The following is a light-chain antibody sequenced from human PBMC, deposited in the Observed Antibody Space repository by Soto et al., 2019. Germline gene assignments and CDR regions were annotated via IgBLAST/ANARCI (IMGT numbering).Light chain of an antibody. V-gene: IGKV3-15*01. CDR2: HAS. Sequence: EIVMTQSPATLSVSPGERATLSCRASQSVSSNLAWYQQKPGQAPRLLIYHASTTATGIPARFSGSGSGTEFTLTISSLQSEDFAVYYCQQSNKWPLTFGGGTKVEIK. J-gene: IGKJ4*01. CDR1: QSVSSN. CDR3: QQSNKWPLT.